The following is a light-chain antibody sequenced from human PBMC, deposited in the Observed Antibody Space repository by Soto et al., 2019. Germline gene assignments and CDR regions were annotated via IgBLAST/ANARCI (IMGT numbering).Light chain of an antibody. CDR1: QSVSSGF. V-gene: IGKV3-20*01. CDR3: QQYGSSPPIT. Sequence: EIVLTQSPATLSLSPGERATLSCRASQSVSSGFLVWYQHKPGQAPRLLIYGASSRATGISDRFSGSGSGTDFTLNISRLEPEDFAVYYCQQYGSSPPITFGQGTRLEIK. CDR2: GAS. J-gene: IGKJ5*01.